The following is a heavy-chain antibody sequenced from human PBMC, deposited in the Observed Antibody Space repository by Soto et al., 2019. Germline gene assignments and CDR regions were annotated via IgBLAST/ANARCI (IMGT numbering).Heavy chain of an antibody. D-gene: IGHD3-3*01. CDR1: GYTFTSYG. J-gene: IGHJ6*02. CDR2: ISAYNGNT. CDR3: ARGPPYDFWSGYYGGYYYYGMDV. Sequence: ASVKVSCKASGYTFTSYGISWVRQAPGQGLEWMGWISAYNGNTNYAQKLQGRVTMTTDTSTSTAYMELRSLRSDDTAVYYCARGPPYDFWSGYYGGYYYYGMDVWGQGTTVTVSS. V-gene: IGHV1-18*01.